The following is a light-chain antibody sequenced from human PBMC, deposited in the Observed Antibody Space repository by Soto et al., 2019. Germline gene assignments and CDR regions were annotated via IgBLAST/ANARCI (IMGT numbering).Light chain of an antibody. Sequence: QSVLTQPASVSGSPGQSITISCTGTSSDVGGYNYVSWYQQHPGKAPKLMIYEVSNRPSGVSNRFSGSKSGNTASLTISGLQAEDEADYYCCLYVGSDSFVFGTGTKVTVL. CDR3: CLYVGSDSFV. J-gene: IGLJ1*01. CDR1: SSDVGGYNY. CDR2: EVS. V-gene: IGLV2-14*01.